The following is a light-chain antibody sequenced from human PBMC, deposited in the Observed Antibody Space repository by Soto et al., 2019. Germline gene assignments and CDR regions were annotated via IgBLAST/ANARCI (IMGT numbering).Light chain of an antibody. Sequence: DIQMTQSPSSLSASVGDRVTITCQASPDIRNYLNWYQQKPGKAPKLLIYDASNLQAGVPSRFSGSGSGTHFTFTISSLQPEDFATYYCQQCDSLPLTFGGGTTVEIK. V-gene: IGKV1-33*01. CDR3: QQCDSLPLT. CDR1: PDIRNY. J-gene: IGKJ4*01. CDR2: DAS.